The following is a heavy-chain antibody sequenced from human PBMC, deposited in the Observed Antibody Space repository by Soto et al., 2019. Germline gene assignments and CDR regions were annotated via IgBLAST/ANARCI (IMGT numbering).Heavy chain of an antibody. CDR2: ISAYNGNT. V-gene: IGHV1-18*01. CDR3: ASFGCSSTSCLNNWFDP. J-gene: IGHJ5*02. D-gene: IGHD2-2*01. CDR1: GYTFTSYG. Sequence: EASVKVSCKASGYTFTSYGISWVRQAPGQGLEWMGWISAYNGNTNYAQKLQGRVTMTTDTSTSTAYMELRSLRSDDTAVYYCASFGCSSTSCLNNWFDPWGQGTLVTVSS.